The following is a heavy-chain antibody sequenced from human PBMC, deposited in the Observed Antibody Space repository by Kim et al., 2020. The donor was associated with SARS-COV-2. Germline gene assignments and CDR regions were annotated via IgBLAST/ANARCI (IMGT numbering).Heavy chain of an antibody. J-gene: IGHJ6*03. CDR1: GFTFSSYE. Sequence: GGSLRLSCAASGFTFSSYEMNWVRQAPGKGLEWVSYISSSGSTIYYADSVQGRFTISRDNAKNSLYLQMNSLRAEDTAVYYCARVGSSRLNYYYYYMDVWGKGTTVTVSS. D-gene: IGHD6-13*01. CDR3: ARVGSSRLNYYYYYMDV. V-gene: IGHV3-48*03. CDR2: ISSSGSTI.